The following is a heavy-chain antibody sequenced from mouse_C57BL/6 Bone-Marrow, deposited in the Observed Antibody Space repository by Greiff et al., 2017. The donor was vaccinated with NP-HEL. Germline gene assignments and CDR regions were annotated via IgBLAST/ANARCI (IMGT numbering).Heavy chain of an antibody. CDR1: GYTFPSYW. V-gene: IGHV1-59*01. Sequence: QVQLQQPGAELVRPGTSVKLSCKASGYTFPSYWMHWVKQRPGPSLSWIGVIDPSDSYTNYNQKFKGKATLTVDTSSSTAYMQLSSLTSEDSAVYYCARREYYGNYVAWFAYWGQGTLVTVSA. D-gene: IGHD2-1*01. CDR2: IDPSDSYT. CDR3: ARREYYGNYVAWFAY. J-gene: IGHJ3*01.